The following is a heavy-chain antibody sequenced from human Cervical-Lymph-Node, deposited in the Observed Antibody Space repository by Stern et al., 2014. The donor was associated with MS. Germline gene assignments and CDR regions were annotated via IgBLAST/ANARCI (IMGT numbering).Heavy chain of an antibody. CDR2: IYPDDSET. J-gene: IGHJ4*02. CDR1: GYSFTNHW. Sequence: EVQLVESGAEVKKPGESLKISCQGSGYSFTNHWIGWVRQMPGKGLEWMGIIYPDDSETRYSPSFQGQVTLSADKSISTAYLQWSSLKASDTGRYYCASGSVYENFDYWGQGTLVTVSS. CDR3: ASGSVYENFDY. D-gene: IGHD5/OR15-5a*01. V-gene: IGHV5-51*01.